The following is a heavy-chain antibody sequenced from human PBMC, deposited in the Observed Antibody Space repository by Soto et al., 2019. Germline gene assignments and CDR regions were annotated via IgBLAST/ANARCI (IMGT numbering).Heavy chain of an antibody. V-gene: IGHV5-10-1*01. D-gene: IGHD2-15*01. CDR1: GYSFTSNW. CDR3: AGRCRGGNCFGSYAMGV. Sequence: PGESLKISCKGSGYSFTSNWINWVRQMPGKGLEGMGRIDPSDSQFNYNPSFQGPVTISADKSTSIAYLPWNSLKASDTAMYYCAGRCRGGNCFGSYAMGVWGQGTTVTVSS. J-gene: IGHJ6*02. CDR2: IDPSDSQF.